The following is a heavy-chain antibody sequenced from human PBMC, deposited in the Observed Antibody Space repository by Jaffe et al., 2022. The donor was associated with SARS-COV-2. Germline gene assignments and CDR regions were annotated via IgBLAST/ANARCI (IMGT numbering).Heavy chain of an antibody. J-gene: IGHJ5*02. CDR1: GYTLTELS. Sequence: QVQLVQSGAEVKKPGASVKVSCKVSGYTLTELSMHWVRQAPGKGLEWMGGFDPEDGETIYAQKFQGRVTMTEDTSTDTAYMELSSLRSEDTAVYYCATVRYCSGGSCYSRDALDWFDPWGQGTLVTVSS. CDR3: ATVRYCSGGSCYSRDALDWFDP. V-gene: IGHV1-24*01. D-gene: IGHD2-15*01. CDR2: FDPEDGET.